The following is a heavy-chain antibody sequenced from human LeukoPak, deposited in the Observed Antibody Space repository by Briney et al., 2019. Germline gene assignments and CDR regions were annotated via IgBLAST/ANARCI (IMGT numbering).Heavy chain of an antibody. CDR1: GGSISSYY. CDR3: ARDNKGSGYYSGSFDY. D-gene: IGHD3-22*01. CDR2: IYYSGST. J-gene: IGHJ4*02. Sequence: SETLSLTCTVSGGSISSYYWSWIRQPPGKGLEWIGYIYYSGSTNYNPSLKSRVTISVDTCKNQFSLKLSSVTAADTAVYYCARDNKGSGYYSGSFDYWGQGTLVTVSS. V-gene: IGHV4-59*01.